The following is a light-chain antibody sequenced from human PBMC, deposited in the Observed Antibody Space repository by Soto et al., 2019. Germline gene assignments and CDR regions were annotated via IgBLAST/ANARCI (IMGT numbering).Light chain of an antibody. J-gene: IGKJ1*01. CDR3: HQRQSWPRT. Sequence: EMVLTQSPATLSSFPGYRVTLSCRSSQEITTRLAWYQHRPGQAPRLLIYQTSIRAAGIPARFSASGTGTDFTLTISDVQPEDFAVYYCHQRQSWPRTFGQGTKVDIK. CDR2: QTS. V-gene: IGKV3D-11*01. CDR1: QEITTR.